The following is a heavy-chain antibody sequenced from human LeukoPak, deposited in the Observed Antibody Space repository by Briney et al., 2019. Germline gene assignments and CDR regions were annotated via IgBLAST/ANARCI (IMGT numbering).Heavy chain of an antibody. CDR1: GGSFSGYY. CDR3: AFYGSNSLRDY. V-gene: IGHV4-34*01. CDR2: INHSGST. Sequence: SETLSLTCAVYGGSFSGYYWSWIRQPPGKGLEWIGEINHSGSTNYNPSLKSRVTISVDTSKNQFSLKLSSVTAADTAVYYCAFYGSNSLRDYWGQGTLVTVSS. D-gene: IGHD4-23*01. J-gene: IGHJ4*02.